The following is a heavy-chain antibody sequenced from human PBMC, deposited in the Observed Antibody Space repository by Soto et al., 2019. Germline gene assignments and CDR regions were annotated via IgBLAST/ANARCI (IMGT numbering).Heavy chain of an antibody. CDR2: TFSNEEK. D-gene: IGHD2-2*01. Sequence: QVTLKESGPVLVKPTETLTLTCTVSGFSLSNARMGVRWIRQPPGKALEWLAHTFSNEEKSYSTSLKSRLTISKVTSKIQVVLTMTNMDPVDTATYYCARTIVPAYFDYWGQGTLVTVSS. J-gene: IGHJ4*02. V-gene: IGHV2-26*01. CDR3: ARTIVPAYFDY. CDR1: GFSLSNARMG.